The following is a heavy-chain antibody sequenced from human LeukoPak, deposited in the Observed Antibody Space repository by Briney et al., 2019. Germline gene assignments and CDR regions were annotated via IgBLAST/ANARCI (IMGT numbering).Heavy chain of an antibody. CDR1: GYTFIGYY. CDR3: ARAHCSSTNCYQFDY. Sequence: GASVKVSCKASGYTFIGYYIHWVRQAPGQGLEWMGWINPNSGGTNYAQKFQGRVTMTRDTSISTACMELSRLISDDTAVYHCARAHCSSTNCYQFDYWGQGTLVTVSS. CDR2: INPNSGGT. J-gene: IGHJ4*02. V-gene: IGHV1-2*02. D-gene: IGHD2-2*01.